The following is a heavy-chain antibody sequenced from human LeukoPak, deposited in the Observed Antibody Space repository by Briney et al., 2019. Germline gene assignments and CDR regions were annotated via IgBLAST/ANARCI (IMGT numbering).Heavy chain of an antibody. Sequence: SETLSLTCAVYGGSFRGYYWSWIRQPPGKGLGWIGEISHSGSTNHNPSLKSRVTISEDTSKSQFSLKLSAVAAAGTALYYCARGGIATPGVGGYFDYWGQGIFVTVSS. CDR1: GGSFRGYY. D-gene: IGHD6-13*01. J-gene: IGHJ4*02. V-gene: IGHV4-34*01. CDR3: ARGGIATPGVGGYFDY. CDR2: ISHSGST.